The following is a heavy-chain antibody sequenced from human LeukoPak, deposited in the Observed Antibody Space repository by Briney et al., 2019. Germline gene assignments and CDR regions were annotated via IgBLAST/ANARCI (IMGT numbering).Heavy chain of an antibody. CDR1: GFTLSNYW. Sequence: PGGSLRLSCAASGFTLSNYWMSWVRQAPGKGLEWVANIKQDGSVENYADSVKGRFTISRDNAKNSLYLQMNSLRAEDTGVYYCAKNSYSKGDYWGQGTLVTVSS. D-gene: IGHD4-11*01. CDR2: IKQDGSVE. J-gene: IGHJ4*02. CDR3: AKNSYSKGDY. V-gene: IGHV3-7*01.